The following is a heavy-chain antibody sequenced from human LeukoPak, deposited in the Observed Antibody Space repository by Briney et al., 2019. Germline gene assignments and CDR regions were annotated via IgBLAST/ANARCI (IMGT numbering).Heavy chain of an antibody. V-gene: IGHV3-7*03. J-gene: IGHJ4*02. D-gene: IGHD3-22*01. CDR3: ARIPIVVITSGGY. CDR1: GFKFTTHW. CDR2: IKQDGSDT. Sequence: GGSLRLSCAASGFKFTTHWMSWVRQAPGKGLEWVANIKQDGSDTKYVESVKGRFTISRDNAKNSLYLQMNSLRAEDTAVYYCARIPIVVITSGGYWGQGTLVTVSS.